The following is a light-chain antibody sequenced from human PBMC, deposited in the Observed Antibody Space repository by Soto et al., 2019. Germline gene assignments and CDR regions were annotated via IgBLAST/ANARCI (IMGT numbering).Light chain of an antibody. Sequence: QSALTQPASVSGTPGQSITISCTGSNSDVGIYDFVSWYQHHPGRAPKLIVSEVSHRPSGVSNRFSGSKSGNTASLTISGLLDDDEADYFCASFRSGTILVFGSGTKLTVL. J-gene: IGLJ1*01. CDR2: EVS. CDR1: NSDVGIYDF. CDR3: ASFRSGTILV. V-gene: IGLV2-14*01.